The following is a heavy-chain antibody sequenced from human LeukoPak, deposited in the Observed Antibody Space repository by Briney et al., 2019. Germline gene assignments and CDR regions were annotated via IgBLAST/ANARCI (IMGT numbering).Heavy chain of an antibody. CDR2: IYYSGTT. CDR1: GGSISSYY. J-gene: IGHJ4*02. V-gene: IGHV4-59*08. CDR3: ARLSSSLSGSKFDY. D-gene: IGHD6-13*01. Sequence: SETLSLSCSVSGGSISSYYWSWIRQPPGKGLEWIGYIYYSGTTNYNPSLKSRVTISVDTSKNHFSLKLSSVTAAHTAVYYCARLSSSLSGSKFDYWGQETLVAVSS.